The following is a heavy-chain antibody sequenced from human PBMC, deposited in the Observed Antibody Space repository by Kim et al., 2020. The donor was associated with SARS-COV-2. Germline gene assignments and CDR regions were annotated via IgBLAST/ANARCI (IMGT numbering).Heavy chain of an antibody. V-gene: IGHV4-59*08. CDR3: ASLPSGSYSQFDY. D-gene: IGHD3-10*01. CDR2: IYYSGSA. CDR1: GGAISGYY. J-gene: IGHJ4*02. Sequence: SETLSLTCTVSGGAISGYYWSWIRQPPGKGLEWIGYIYYSGSATYNPSLKSRVTISLDTSKTQFSLKLNSVTAADTAVYYCASLPSGSYSQFDYWGQGTL.